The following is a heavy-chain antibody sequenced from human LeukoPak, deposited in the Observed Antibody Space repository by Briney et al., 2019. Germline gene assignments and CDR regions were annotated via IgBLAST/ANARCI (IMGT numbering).Heavy chain of an antibody. CDR1: GGSISSYY. Sequence: YPSETLSLTCTVSGGSISSYYWSWIRQPPGKGLEWIACISYSGSTKYNPSLKSPVTISVDTSKNQLSLKLSSVTAADTAVYYCAREPGFDGSGYLNWFDPWGQGTLVTVSS. CDR2: ISYSGST. D-gene: IGHD3-22*01. J-gene: IGHJ5*02. CDR3: AREPGFDGSGYLNWFDP. V-gene: IGHV4-59*01.